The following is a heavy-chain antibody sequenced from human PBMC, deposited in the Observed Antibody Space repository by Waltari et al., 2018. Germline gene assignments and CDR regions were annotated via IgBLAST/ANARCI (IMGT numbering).Heavy chain of an antibody. CDR1: GYSISSGYY. J-gene: IGHJ4*02. CDR3: ARVGVWFRELLAPYFDY. Sequence: QVQLQESGPGLVKPSETLSLTCTVSGYSISSGYYWGWIRQPPGKGLEWIGSIYHSGSTYYNPSLKSRVTISVDTSKIQFSLKLSSVTAADTAVYYCARVGVWFRELLAPYFDYWGQGTLVTVSS. CDR2: IYHSGST. V-gene: IGHV4-38-2*02. D-gene: IGHD3-10*01.